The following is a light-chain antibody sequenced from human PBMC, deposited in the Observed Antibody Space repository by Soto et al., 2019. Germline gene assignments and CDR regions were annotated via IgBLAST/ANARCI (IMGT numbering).Light chain of an antibody. CDR1: QSISDS. CDR3: QQYNGYWT. V-gene: IGKV1-5*03. CDR2: EAS. J-gene: IGKJ1*01. Sequence: DIQMTQSPSTLSASVGDRVTITYRASQSISDSLAWYQQKPGKAPKLLIYEASTLKSGVPSRFSGSRSGTEYTLTISSLQPDDFAIYYCQQYNGYWTFGQGTKVEIK.